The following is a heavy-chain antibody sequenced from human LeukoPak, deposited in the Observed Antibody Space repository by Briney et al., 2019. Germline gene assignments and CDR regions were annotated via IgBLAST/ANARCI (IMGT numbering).Heavy chain of an antibody. Sequence: GGSLRLSCSASGFTFSNYAMHWVRQAPGKGPEHVAAISSNGGSTYYADSVKGRFTISRDNSKNTVYLQMSSLRAEDTAVYYCVKHRLAVAGYYFDYWGQGTLVTVSS. CDR2: ISSNGGST. V-gene: IGHV3-64D*06. CDR3: VKHRLAVAGYYFDY. J-gene: IGHJ4*02. D-gene: IGHD6-19*01. CDR1: GFTFSNYA.